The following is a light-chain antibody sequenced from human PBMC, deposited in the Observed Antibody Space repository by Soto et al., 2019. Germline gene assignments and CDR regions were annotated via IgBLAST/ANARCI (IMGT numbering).Light chain of an antibody. V-gene: IGKV1-12*01. Sequence: DIQMTQSPSSVSASVGDIVTITCRASQGISRWLVWYQQKPGKAPKLLIYGASSLQTGVPSRFSGSGSGTDFTLTISSLQPEDFETYYCQQASRVPQTFGQGTKLDIK. J-gene: IGKJ1*01. CDR2: GAS. CDR1: QGISRW. CDR3: QQASRVPQT.